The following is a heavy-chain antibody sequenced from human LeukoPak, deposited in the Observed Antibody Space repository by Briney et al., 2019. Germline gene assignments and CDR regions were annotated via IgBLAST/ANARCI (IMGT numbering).Heavy chain of an antibody. V-gene: IGHV3-30*18. Sequence: GGSLRLSCAASGFTVSSNYMSWVRQAPGKGLEWVAVISYDGSNKYYADSVKGRFTISRDNSKNTLYLQMNSLRAEDTAVYYCAKGDIVVVPFDYWGQGTLVTVSS. CDR3: AKGDIVVVPFDY. J-gene: IGHJ4*02. D-gene: IGHD2-2*01. CDR1: GFTVSSNY. CDR2: ISYDGSNK.